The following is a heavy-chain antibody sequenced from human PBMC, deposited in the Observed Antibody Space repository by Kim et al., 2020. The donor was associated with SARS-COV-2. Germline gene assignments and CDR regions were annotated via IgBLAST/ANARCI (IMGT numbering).Heavy chain of an antibody. CDR2: IKSKTDGGTT. CDR3: TTEGTMIVVVTWAHDY. V-gene: IGHV3-15*01. Sequence: GGSLRLSCAASGFTFSNAWMSWVRQAPGKGPEWVGRIKSKTDGGTTDYAAPVKGRFTISRDDSKNTLYLQMNSLKTEDTAVYYCTTEGTMIVVVTWAHDYWGQGTLVTVSS. J-gene: IGHJ4*02. D-gene: IGHD3-22*01. CDR1: GFTFSNAW.